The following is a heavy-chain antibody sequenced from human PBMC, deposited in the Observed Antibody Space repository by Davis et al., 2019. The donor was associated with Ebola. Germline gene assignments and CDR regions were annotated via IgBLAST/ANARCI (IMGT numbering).Heavy chain of an antibody. V-gene: IGHV1-8*01. CDR3: ARGGMGSHDTYYGLDV. CDR1: GYTFTSYD. CDR2: INPYSANT. Sequence: ASVTVSCKATGYTFTSYDVNWVRQATGQGLEWMGWINPYSANTVYAQNFRGRVTMTRNTSISTAFLEVSSLRSEDTAVYFCARGGMGSHDTYYGLDVWGQGTTVTVSS. J-gene: IGHJ6*02. D-gene: IGHD3-10*01.